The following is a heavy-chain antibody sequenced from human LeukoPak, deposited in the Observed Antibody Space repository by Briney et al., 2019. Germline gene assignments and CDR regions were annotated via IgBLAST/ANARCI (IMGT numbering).Heavy chain of an antibody. Sequence: SETLSLTCTVSGGSISSSSYYWGWIRQPPGKGLGWIGSIYYSGSTYYNPSLKSRVTISVDTSKNQFSLKLSSVTAADTAVYYCAGPGYYDSSGLDAFDIWGQGTMVTVSS. D-gene: IGHD3-22*01. V-gene: IGHV4-39*07. CDR3: AGPGYYDSSGLDAFDI. CDR2: IYYSGST. CDR1: GGSISSSSYY. J-gene: IGHJ3*02.